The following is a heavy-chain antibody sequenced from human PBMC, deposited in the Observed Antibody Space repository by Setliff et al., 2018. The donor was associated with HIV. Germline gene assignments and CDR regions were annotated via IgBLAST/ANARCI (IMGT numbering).Heavy chain of an antibody. V-gene: IGHV1-2*06. J-gene: IGHJ4*02. CDR3: ARGSLLGYFDWLFPD. Sequence: ASVKVSCKASGYTFNAYYIHWVRQAPGQGLEWMGRINPNTGDTNFAQMFQDRVTMTRDTSIATAYMELKRLKSDDTAVYYCARGSLLGYFDWLFPDWGQGTLVTVSS. CDR1: GYTFNAYY. CDR2: INPNTGDT. D-gene: IGHD3-9*01.